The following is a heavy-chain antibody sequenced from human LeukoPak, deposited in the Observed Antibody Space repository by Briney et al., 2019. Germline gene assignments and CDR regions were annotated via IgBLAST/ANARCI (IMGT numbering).Heavy chain of an antibody. V-gene: IGHV4-4*02. D-gene: IGHD1-26*01. J-gene: IGHJ4*02. CDR1: GGSISSTNW. CDR3: SRESGAFCPSGY. Sequence: PSETLSLTCGVSGGSISSTNWWSWVRQPPGQGLEWIGEISLTGETNYNPSLNGRVTMSLDKSRNQLSLKLTSVTAADTAIYYCSRESGAFCPSGYWGQGTLVIVPP. CDR2: ISLTGET.